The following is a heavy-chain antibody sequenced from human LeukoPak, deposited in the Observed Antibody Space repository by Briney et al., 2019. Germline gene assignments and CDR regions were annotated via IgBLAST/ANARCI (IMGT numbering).Heavy chain of an antibody. CDR1: GGSISSSNW. Sequence: PSETLSLTCAVSGGSISSSNWWSWVRQPPGKGLEWIGEVYHSGSTNYNPSLKSRVTISVDKSKNQFSLKLSSVTAADAAVYYCARGHGSSWYLYPNWFDPWGQGTLVTVSS. CDR3: ARGHGSSWYLYPNWFDP. CDR2: VYHSGST. D-gene: IGHD6-13*01. V-gene: IGHV4-4*02. J-gene: IGHJ5*02.